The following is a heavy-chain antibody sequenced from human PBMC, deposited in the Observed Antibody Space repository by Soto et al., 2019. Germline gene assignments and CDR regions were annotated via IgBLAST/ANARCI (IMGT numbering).Heavy chain of an antibody. J-gene: IGHJ6*03. D-gene: IGHD3-3*01. CDR3: AKEPTILEWNYYMDV. CDR1: GFTFSSYA. V-gene: IGHV3-23*01. CDR2: ISGSGGST. Sequence: GESLKISCAASGFTFSSYAMSWVRQAPGKGLEWVSAISGSGGSTYYADSVKGRFTISRDNSKNTLYLQMNSLRAEDTAVYYCAKEPTILEWNYYMDVWGKGTTVTVSS.